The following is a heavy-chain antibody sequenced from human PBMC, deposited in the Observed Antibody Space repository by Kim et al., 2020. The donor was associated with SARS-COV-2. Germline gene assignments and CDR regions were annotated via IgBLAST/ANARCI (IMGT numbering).Heavy chain of an antibody. J-gene: IGHJ4*02. V-gene: IGHV3-74*01. CDR3: ASSPSGYVDY. Sequence: STSYADSVKGRFTISRDNAKNTLYLKMNSLRAEDTAVYYCASSPSGYVDYWGQGTLVTVSS. D-gene: IGHD3-22*01. CDR2: ST.